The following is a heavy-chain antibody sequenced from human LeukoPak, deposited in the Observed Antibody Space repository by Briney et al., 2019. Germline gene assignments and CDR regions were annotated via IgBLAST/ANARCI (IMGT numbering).Heavy chain of an antibody. D-gene: IGHD3-10*01. CDR1: GFTFSDYC. J-gene: IGHJ3*02. CDR2: ISSSGSTI. V-gene: IGHV3-11*04. Sequence: GGSLRLFCAASGFTFSDYCMSWIRQAPGKGLEGVSYISSSGSTIYYADSVKGRFTISRDNAKNSLYLQMNSLRAEDTAVYYCARAAANSGGDDAFDIWGQGTMVTVSS. CDR3: ARAAANSGGDDAFDI.